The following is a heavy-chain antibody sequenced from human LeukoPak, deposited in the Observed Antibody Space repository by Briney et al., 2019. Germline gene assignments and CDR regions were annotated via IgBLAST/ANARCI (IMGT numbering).Heavy chain of an antibody. J-gene: IGHJ4*02. CDR1: GYSFTSYW. CDR2: IYPGDSDT. Sequence: GESLKISCKGSGYSFTSYWIGWVRQMPGKGLEWMGIIYPGDSDTRYSPSFQGQVTISADKSISTAYLQWSSLKASDTAMHYCASGRMVRGVISYFDYWGQGTLVTVSS. D-gene: IGHD3-10*01. CDR3: ASGRMVRGVISYFDY. V-gene: IGHV5-51*01.